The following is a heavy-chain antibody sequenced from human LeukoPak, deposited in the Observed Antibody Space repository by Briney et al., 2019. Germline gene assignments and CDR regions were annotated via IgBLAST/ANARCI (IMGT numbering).Heavy chain of an antibody. CDR3: ARATGPYYYDSSGYYWDC. CDR2: INHSGST. CDR1: GGSFSGYY. D-gene: IGHD3-22*01. V-gene: IGHV4-34*01. Sequence: NPSETLSLTCAVYGGSFSGYYWSWIRQPPGKGLEWIGEINHSGSTNYNPSLKSRVTISVDTSKNQFSLKLSSVTAADTAVYYCARATGPYYYDSSGYYWDCWGQGTLVTVSS. J-gene: IGHJ4*02.